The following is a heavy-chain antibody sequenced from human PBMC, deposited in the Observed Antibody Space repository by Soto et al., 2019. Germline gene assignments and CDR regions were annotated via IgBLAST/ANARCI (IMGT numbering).Heavy chain of an antibody. V-gene: IGHV3-23*01. CDR3: AKDKTSFGGVIATHFDY. D-gene: IGHD3-16*02. CDR2: ISGSGGST. J-gene: IGHJ4*02. Sequence: AGGSLRLSCAASGFTFSSYAMSWVRQAPGKGLEWVSAISGSGGSTYYADSVKGRFTISRDNSKNTLYLQMNSLRAEDTAVYYCAKDKTSFGGVIATHFDYWGQGTLVTVSS. CDR1: GFTFSSYA.